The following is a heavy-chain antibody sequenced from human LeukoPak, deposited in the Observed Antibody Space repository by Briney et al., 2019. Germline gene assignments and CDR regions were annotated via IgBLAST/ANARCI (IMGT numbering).Heavy chain of an antibody. CDR1: GYTFIGYY. D-gene: IGHD4-11*01. Sequence: ASVKVSCKASGYTFIGYYVHWVRQAPGQGLEWMGWISAYNGNTNYAQKLQGRVTMTTDTSTSTAYMELRSLRSDDTAVYYCARDIYSNYGDYWGQGTLVTVSS. CDR3: ARDIYSNYGDY. J-gene: IGHJ4*02. V-gene: IGHV1-18*04. CDR2: ISAYNGNT.